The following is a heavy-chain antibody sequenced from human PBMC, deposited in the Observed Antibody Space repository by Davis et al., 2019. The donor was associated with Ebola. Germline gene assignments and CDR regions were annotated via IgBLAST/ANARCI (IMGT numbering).Heavy chain of an antibody. J-gene: IGHJ4*02. CDR3: AREGGYYFDY. CDR2: IYYSGST. D-gene: IGHD3-16*01. CDR1: GGSVGSDY. Sequence: GSLRLSCSVSGGSVGSDYWSWIRQPPGKGLEWIGYIYYSGSTNYNSSLKSRVTISVDTSKNQFSLKLSSVTAADTAVYYCAREGGYYFDYWGQGTLVTVSS. V-gene: IGHV4-59*02.